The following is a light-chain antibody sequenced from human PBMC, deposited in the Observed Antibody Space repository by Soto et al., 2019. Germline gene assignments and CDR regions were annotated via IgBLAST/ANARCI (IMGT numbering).Light chain of an antibody. CDR3: QQYRNSPVT. V-gene: IGKV3-15*01. CDR1: QSLSSN. CDR2: AAS. Sequence: EIVLRQSPATLSVSPGERATLSCRASQSLSSNLAWYQQKVGQPPRLLIYAASTRATGIPARFTGSESGTEFTLTISSLQSEDFEVYYCQQYRNSPVTLGGGTKVDIK. J-gene: IGKJ4*01.